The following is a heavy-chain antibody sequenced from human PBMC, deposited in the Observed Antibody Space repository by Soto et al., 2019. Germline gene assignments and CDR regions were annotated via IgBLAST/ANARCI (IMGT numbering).Heavy chain of an antibody. Sequence: QLQLPESGPGLVKPWETLSLTCTVSGGSISSSTYYWGWIRQPPGKALEWIGTVYYSGNAYYNPSLKSRVDISVDTSKNQFSLKLTSVTAADTAVYFCARHPAMTTVTLDYWGQGILVTVSS. CDR3: ARHPAMTTVTLDY. CDR1: GGSISSSTYY. D-gene: IGHD4-17*01. V-gene: IGHV4-39*01. CDR2: VYYSGNA. J-gene: IGHJ4*02.